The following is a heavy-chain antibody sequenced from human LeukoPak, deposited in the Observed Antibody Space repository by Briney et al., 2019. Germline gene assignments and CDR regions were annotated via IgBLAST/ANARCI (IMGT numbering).Heavy chain of an antibody. D-gene: IGHD3-22*01. CDR3: AKSNGYGLIDI. CDR2: IFYSGST. Sequence: SETLSLTCTVSGGSISSYYWSWIRDPPGKALEWIGNIFYSGSTYYSPSLKSRVTISLDTSRNQFSLKLHSVTAADTAVYYCAKSNGYGLIDIWGQGTMVTVSS. CDR1: GGSISSYY. J-gene: IGHJ3*02. V-gene: IGHV4-59*12.